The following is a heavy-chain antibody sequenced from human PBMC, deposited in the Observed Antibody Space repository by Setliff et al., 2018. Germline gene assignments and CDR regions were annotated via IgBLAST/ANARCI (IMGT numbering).Heavy chain of an antibody. Sequence: SETLSLTCTVSGGSISSSTYYWGWIRQPPGKGLEWIGSIYYSGSTYYNPSLKSRVTISVDTSKNQFSLKLSSVTAADTAVYYCARAAGYSSSWYHYYYGMDVWGQGTTVTVSS. CDR3: ARAAGYSSSWYHYYYGMDV. CDR1: GGSISSSTYY. CDR2: IYYSGST. D-gene: IGHD6-13*01. V-gene: IGHV4-39*01. J-gene: IGHJ6*02.